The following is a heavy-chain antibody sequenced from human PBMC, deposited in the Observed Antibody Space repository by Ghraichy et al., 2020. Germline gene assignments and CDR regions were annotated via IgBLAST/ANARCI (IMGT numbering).Heavy chain of an antibody. CDR1: GGSISSSNW. Sequence: SETLSLTCAVSGGSISSSNWWSWVRQPPGKELEWIGEIFHSGNINYNPSLESRVTISVDKSNNQFSLALTSVTAADTAVYYCARVRDSNSAGDQCGQGALVAVSS. CDR2: IFHSGNI. J-gene: IGHJ5*02. D-gene: IGHD1-1*01. V-gene: IGHV4-4*02. CDR3: ARVRDSNSAGDQ.